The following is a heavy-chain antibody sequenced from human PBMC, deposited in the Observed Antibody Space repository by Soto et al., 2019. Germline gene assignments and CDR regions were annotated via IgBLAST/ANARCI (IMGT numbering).Heavy chain of an antibody. V-gene: IGHV4-34*01. CDR2: INHSGST. CDR1: GGSFIGYY. D-gene: IGHD3-3*01. Sequence: ASETLSLTCAVYGGSFIGYYWSWIRQPPGKGLEWIGEINHSGSTNYNPSLKSRVTISVDTSKNQFSLKLSSVTAADTAVYYCARGVLRFLEWLFPYYYYYMDVWGKGTTVTVSS. J-gene: IGHJ6*03. CDR3: ARGVLRFLEWLFPYYYYYMDV.